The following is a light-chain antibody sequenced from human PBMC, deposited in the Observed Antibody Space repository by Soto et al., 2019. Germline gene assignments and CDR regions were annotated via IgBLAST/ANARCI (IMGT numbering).Light chain of an antibody. CDR2: DAY. CDR1: QSISNR. V-gene: IGKV1-5*01. J-gene: IGKJ1*01. CDR3: QHYGGMWA. Sequence: DIQMTQSPSTLSASIGDRVTITCRASQSISNRLAWYQQKPGKAPKVVIYDAYSLESGVPSRFSGSGSGTEFILTINSLQPDDFATYCCQHYGGMWAFGQGTKVEI.